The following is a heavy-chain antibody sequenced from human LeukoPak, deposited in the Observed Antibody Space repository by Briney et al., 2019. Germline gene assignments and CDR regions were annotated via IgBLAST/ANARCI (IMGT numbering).Heavy chain of an antibody. CDR1: RLTFSGSG. V-gene: IGHV3-73*01. Sequence: VSLRLSCAASRLTFSGSGLHCVRQASGKGPEWVGRIRSKAFSSATVYAPTVKGRFTISRDDSNTTAYLQMNSLKTEDTAVYYCTRHAPYSRGFDPWGQGTLVTVSS. D-gene: IGHD2-15*01. CDR3: TRHAPYSRGFDP. CDR2: IRSKAFSSAT. J-gene: IGHJ5*02.